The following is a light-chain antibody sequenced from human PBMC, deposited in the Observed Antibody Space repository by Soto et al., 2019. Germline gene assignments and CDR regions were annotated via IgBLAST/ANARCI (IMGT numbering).Light chain of an antibody. Sequence: QLVLPQSPSASASLGASVKLTCTLSSGHSSYAIAWHQQQPEKGPRYLMKLNSDGSHSKGDGIPDRFSGSSSGAEHYLTISSLQSEDEADYYCQTWGTGIGVFGGGTKLTVL. CDR3: QTWGTGIGV. CDR2: LNSDGSH. V-gene: IGLV4-69*01. J-gene: IGLJ2*01. CDR1: SGHSSYA.